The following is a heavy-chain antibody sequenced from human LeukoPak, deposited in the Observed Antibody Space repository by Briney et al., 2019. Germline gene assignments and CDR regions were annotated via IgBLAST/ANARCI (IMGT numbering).Heavy chain of an antibody. Sequence: SEILSLTCAVYGGSFSGYYWSWIRQPPGKGLEWIGEINHSGSTSYNPSLKSRVTISVDTSKNQFSLKLSSVTAADTAVYYCARGLRCQLTKPRFDPWGQGTLVTVSS. D-gene: IGHD2-2*01. J-gene: IGHJ5*02. CDR3: ARGLRCQLTKPRFDP. CDR1: GGSFSGYY. CDR2: INHSGST. V-gene: IGHV4-34*01.